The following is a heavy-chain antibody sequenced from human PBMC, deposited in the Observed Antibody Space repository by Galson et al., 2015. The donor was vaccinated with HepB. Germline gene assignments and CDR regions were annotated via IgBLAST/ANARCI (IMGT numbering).Heavy chain of an antibody. J-gene: IGHJ6*03. D-gene: IGHD3-3*01. Sequence: SVKVSCKASGYTFTDYVVNWVRQAPGQGLEWMGWMNTITGKPTYAPGFAGRFVFSLDTSVTTAYLQISSLETDDTAVYYCARSPLRFLDWLPYYDYYYMDGLGEGTTLTVSS. CDR2: MNTITGKP. CDR3: ARSPLRFLDWLPYYDYYYMDG. V-gene: IGHV7-4-1*02. CDR1: GYTFTDYV.